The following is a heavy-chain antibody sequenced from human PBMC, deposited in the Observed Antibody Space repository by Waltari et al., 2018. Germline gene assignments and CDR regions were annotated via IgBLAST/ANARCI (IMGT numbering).Heavy chain of an antibody. D-gene: IGHD3-22*01. V-gene: IGHV3-30-3*01. CDR2: ISYEGSNK. J-gene: IGHJ4*02. CDR3: ARDLYDSSGFDY. Sequence: QVQLVESGGGVVQPGRSLRLSCAASGFTFSSYAMHWVRQAPGKGLEWVAVISYEGSNKYYADSVKGRFTISRDNSKNTLYLQMNSLRAEDTAVYYCARDLYDSSGFDYWGQGTLVTVSS. CDR1: GFTFSSYA.